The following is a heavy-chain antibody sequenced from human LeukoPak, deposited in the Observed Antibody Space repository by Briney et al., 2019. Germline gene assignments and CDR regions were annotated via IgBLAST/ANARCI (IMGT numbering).Heavy chain of an antibody. Sequence: PGGSLRLSCAASGFTFSSYAMSWVRQAPGKGLEWVSAISGSGGSTYYADSVKGRFTISRDNSKNTLYLQMNSLRAEDTAVYYCAKDRVRGRITMIVVVTWGQGTLVTVSS. CDR2: ISGSGGST. D-gene: IGHD3-22*01. CDR3: AKDRVRGRITMIVVVT. V-gene: IGHV3-23*01. CDR1: GFTFSSYA. J-gene: IGHJ5*02.